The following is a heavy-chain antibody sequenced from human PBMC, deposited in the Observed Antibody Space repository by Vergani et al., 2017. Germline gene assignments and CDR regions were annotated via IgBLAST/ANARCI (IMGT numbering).Heavy chain of an antibody. CDR2: INHSGST. CDR1: GGSFSGYY. Sequence: QVQLQQWGAGLLKPSETLSLTCAVYGGSFSGYYWSWIRQPPGKGLEWIGEINHSGSTNYNPSLKSRVTISVDTSKNQFSLKLSSVTAADTAVYYCARGQVIWDFFRGWFDPWGQGTLVTVSS. J-gene: IGHJ5*02. D-gene: IGHD3-16*02. V-gene: IGHV4-34*01. CDR3: ARGQVIWDFFRGWFDP.